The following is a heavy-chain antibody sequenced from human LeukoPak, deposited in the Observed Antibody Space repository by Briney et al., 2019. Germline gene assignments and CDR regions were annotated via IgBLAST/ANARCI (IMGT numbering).Heavy chain of an antibody. CDR1: GFTFRDYY. CDR2: IKSNADGGTP. Sequence: GGSLRLSCAASGFTFRDYYMGWIRQAPGKGLEWVGRIKSNADGGTPDYAAPARGRFTISRDDSKNTLYLQMNSLKPEDTAVYYCTTFYHEYSPYWGRGTLVTVSS. J-gene: IGHJ4*02. D-gene: IGHD2/OR15-2a*01. CDR3: TTFYHEYSPY. V-gene: IGHV3-15*01.